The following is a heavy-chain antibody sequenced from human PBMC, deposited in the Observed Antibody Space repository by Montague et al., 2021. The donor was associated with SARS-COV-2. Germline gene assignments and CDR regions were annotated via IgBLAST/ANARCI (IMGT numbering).Heavy chain of an antibody. Sequence: SETLSLTCAVSGASISSSNWWCWVRQPPGKGLEWIGVIYHRGSTNYNPSLKSRATISVNKSQNQSSLKLSSETAADTAVYYCARRYCSSNSCPNWFDPWGQGTLVTVSS. CDR3: ARRYCSSNSCPNWFDP. V-gene: IGHV4-4*02. J-gene: IGHJ5*02. D-gene: IGHD2-2*01. CDR2: IYHRGST. CDR1: GASISSSNW.